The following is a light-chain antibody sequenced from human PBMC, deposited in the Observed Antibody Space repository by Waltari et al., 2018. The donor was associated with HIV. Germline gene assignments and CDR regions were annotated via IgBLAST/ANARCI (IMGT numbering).Light chain of an antibody. CDR2: TDN. J-gene: IGLJ1*01. CDR1: SSNIGSNS. CDR3: AAWDDRLRGYV. Sequence: QSVVTHPPSASGTPGQRLPLSCSGSSSNIGSNSVCWCQQLPGTAPKLLIYTDNQRPSGVPDRFSGSKSGTSASLAISGLRSEDESDYFCAAWDDRLRGYVFGAGTKVTVL. V-gene: IGLV1-47*01.